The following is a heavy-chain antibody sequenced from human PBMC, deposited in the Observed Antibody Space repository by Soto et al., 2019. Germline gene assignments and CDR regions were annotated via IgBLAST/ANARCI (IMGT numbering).Heavy chain of an antibody. V-gene: IGHV3-15*01. J-gene: IGHJ4*02. CDR1: GFTFSNAW. CDR2: IKSKPDGGTT. Sequence: PGGSLRLSCIGSGFTFSNAWMNWVRQAPGKGLEWVGRIKSKPDGGTTDYAAPVKGRFTISRDDSKNTVYLQMNSLKTEDTALYYCVTGQYCDYWGQGTLVTVSS. CDR3: VTGQYCDY.